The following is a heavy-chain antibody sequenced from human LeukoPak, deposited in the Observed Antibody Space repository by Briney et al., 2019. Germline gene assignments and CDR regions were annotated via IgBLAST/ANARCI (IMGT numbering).Heavy chain of an antibody. CDR1: GGSISSYY. CDR3: ARDPGQGGSYQNWFDP. D-gene: IGHD1-26*01. Sequence: SETLSLTCTVSGGSISSYYWSWIRQPAGKGLEWIGRIYTSGSTNYSPSLKSRVTMSVDTSKNQFSLKLSSVTAADTAVYYCARDPGQGGSYQNWFDPWGQGTLVTVSS. J-gene: IGHJ5*02. CDR2: IYTSGST. V-gene: IGHV4-4*07.